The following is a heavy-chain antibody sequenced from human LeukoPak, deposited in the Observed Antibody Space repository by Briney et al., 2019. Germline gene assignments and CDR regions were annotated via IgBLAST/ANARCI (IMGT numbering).Heavy chain of an antibody. V-gene: IGHV4-59*01. J-gene: IGHJ4*02. D-gene: IGHD3-22*01. CDR1: GGPISSYY. Sequence: PSETLSLTCTVSGGPISSYYWSWIRQPPGKGLEWIGYIYYSGSTNYNPSLKSRVTISVDTSKNQFSLKLSSVTAADTAVYYCARGDGYYDSSGYPYWGQGTLVTVSS. CDR2: IYYSGST. CDR3: ARGDGYYDSSGYPY.